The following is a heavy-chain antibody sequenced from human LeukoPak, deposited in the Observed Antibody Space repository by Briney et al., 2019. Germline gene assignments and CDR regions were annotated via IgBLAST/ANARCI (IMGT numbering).Heavy chain of an antibody. V-gene: IGHV3-20*04. J-gene: IGHJ4*02. Sequence: GGSLRLSCVASGFNFEDYGMSWVRQGRGKGLEWVSGINWNGGSTGYGDSAKGRFTIYRDNAKNSLYLQMNSLRAEDTALYYCARDGPGNCNSISCYIDLWGQGTLDTVSA. CDR3: ARDGPGNCNSISCYIDL. CDR1: GFNFEDYG. CDR2: INWNGGST. D-gene: IGHD2-2*01.